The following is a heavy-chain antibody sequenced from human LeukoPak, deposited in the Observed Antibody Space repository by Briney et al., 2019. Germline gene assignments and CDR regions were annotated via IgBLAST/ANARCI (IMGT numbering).Heavy chain of an antibody. CDR2: IYYSGST. D-gene: IGHD6-19*01. CDR1: GGSITSYY. CDR3: ARRSGWRDYYYYGMDV. J-gene: IGHJ6*02. Sequence: SETLSLTCTVTGGSITSYYWSWIRQPPGKGLEWSGYIYYSGSTNYNPSLKSRVTISVDTSKNQFSLKLSSVTAADTAVYYCARRSGWRDYYYYGMDVWGQGTTVTVSS. V-gene: IGHV4-59*08.